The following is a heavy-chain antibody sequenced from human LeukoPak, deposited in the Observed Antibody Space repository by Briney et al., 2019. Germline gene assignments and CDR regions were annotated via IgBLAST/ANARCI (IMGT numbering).Heavy chain of an antibody. CDR3: ARGQRYCSSTSCPADYGMDV. J-gene: IGHJ6*02. Sequence: GGSLRLSCAASGFTFSSYSMNWVRQAPGKGLEWVSSISGSSSYIYYADSVKGRFTISRDNAKNSLYLQMNSLRAEDTAVYYCARGQRYCSSTSCPADYGMDVWGQGTTVTVSS. CDR1: GFTFSSYS. D-gene: IGHD2-2*01. V-gene: IGHV3-21*01. CDR2: ISGSSSYI.